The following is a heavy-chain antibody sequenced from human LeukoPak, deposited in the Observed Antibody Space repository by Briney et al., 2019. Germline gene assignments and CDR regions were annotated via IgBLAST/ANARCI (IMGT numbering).Heavy chain of an antibody. Sequence: PGGSLRLSCAASGFTFSRSWMSWVRQAPGEGLEWVANIKQDGSEKYYVDSVKGRFTISRDNAKNSLYLQMNSLRAEDTAVYYCAREGGGYYCDFRGQGTLVTVSS. J-gene: IGHJ4*02. D-gene: IGHD3-3*01. V-gene: IGHV3-7*01. CDR2: IKQDGSEK. CDR3: AREGGGYYCDF. CDR1: GFTFSRSW.